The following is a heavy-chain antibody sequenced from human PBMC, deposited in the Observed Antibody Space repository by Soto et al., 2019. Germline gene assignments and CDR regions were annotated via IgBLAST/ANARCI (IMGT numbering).Heavy chain of an antibody. D-gene: IGHD3-22*01. CDR2: VIPLFGAA. CDR3: AREQPDPYDASGYYFNWFDP. J-gene: IGHJ5*02. V-gene: IGHV1-69*01. Sequence: QVQLVQSGAEVKKPGSSVKVSCKASGGTFNNYGINWVRQAPGQGLEWMGGVIPLFGAANYAQKFQGRVTITADASTCVVYMQLSSLRSEDTAVYYWAREQPDPYDASGYYFNWFDPWGQGTLVTVSS. CDR1: GGTFNNYG.